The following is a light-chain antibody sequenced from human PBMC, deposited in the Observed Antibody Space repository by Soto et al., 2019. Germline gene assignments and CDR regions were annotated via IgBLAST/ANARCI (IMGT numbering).Light chain of an antibody. V-gene: IGKV3-11*01. CDR1: QNISSY. CDR3: QQRSHWPRT. Sequence: VLTQSPATLAFSPGKTSTRSCRASQNISSYLIWYQQKPGQAPRLLIYDVSNRATGIPARFSGSGSGTDFSLTISSLEPEDFAVYYCQQRSHWPRTFGQGTKVDIK. J-gene: IGKJ1*01. CDR2: DVS.